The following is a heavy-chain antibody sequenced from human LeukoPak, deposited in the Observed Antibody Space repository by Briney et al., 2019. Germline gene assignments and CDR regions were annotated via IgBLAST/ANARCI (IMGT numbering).Heavy chain of an antibody. CDR2: VNDDGSTT. CDR3: ARDDSSARASY. Sequence: GGSLRLSCAASGFTFSNYWMHWVRQAPGKGLVWVSLVNDDGSTTVYADSVKGRFTISRDNAKNTLYLQMNSLRAEDTAVYYCARDDSSARASYWGQGALVTVSS. V-gene: IGHV3-74*01. CDR1: GFTFSNYW. J-gene: IGHJ4*02. D-gene: IGHD3-22*01.